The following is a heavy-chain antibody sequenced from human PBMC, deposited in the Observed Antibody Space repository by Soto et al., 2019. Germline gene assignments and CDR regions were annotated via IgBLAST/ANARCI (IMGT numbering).Heavy chain of an antibody. V-gene: IGHV4-59*01. Sequence: QVQLQESGPGLVKPSETLSLTCSVSGGSISSYYWNWIRQTPGKGLEWIGHIYYSGNTVYNPSLQSRVTISVDTSKNQFSLQLNSVTAADTAVYYCARIANRGKDQGSFDSCGQGILVTVSS. CDR2: IYYSGNT. CDR3: ARIANRGKDQGSFDS. J-gene: IGHJ5*01. D-gene: IGHD2-2*01. CDR1: GGSISSYY.